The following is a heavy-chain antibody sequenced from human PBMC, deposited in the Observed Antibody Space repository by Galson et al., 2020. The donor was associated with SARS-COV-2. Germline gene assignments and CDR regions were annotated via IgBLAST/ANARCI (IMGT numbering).Heavy chain of an antibody. CDR1: GYTFTGYY. V-gene: IGHV1-2*04. CDR2: INPNSGGT. CDR3: ARETYYGSGSHDAFDI. D-gene: IGHD3-10*01. Sequence: ASVKVSCKASGYTFTGYYMHWVRQAPGQGLEWMGWINPNSGGTNYAQKFQGWVTMTRDTSISTAYMELSRLRSDDTAVYYCARETYYGSGSHDAFDIWGQGTMVTVSS. J-gene: IGHJ3*02.